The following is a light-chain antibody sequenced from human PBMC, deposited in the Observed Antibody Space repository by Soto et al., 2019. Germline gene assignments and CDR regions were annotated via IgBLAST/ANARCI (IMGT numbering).Light chain of an antibody. CDR3: QQFNSYLYT. J-gene: IGKJ2*01. CDR2: DAS. Sequence: AIQLTQSPSSLSASVGDRVTITCRASQGISSALAWYQQKPGKAPKLLIYDASSLESGVPSRFSGSGSGTDFTLTISSLQPEDFATYFCQQFNSYLYTFGQGTKLEIK. CDR1: QGISSA. V-gene: IGKV1-13*02.